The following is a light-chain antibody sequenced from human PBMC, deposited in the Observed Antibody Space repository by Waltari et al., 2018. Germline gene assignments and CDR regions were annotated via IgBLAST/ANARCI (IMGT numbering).Light chain of an antibody. CDR2: EVS. J-gene: IGLJ2*01. CDR3: SSFAGSSQML. V-gene: IGLV2-8*01. Sequence: QSALTQPPSASGSPGQSVTISCPGTSSCVGGFDYVPWYHQHPGKVPRLMIYEVSKRPSGVPDRFSGSKSGNTASLTVSGLQVEDEADYYCSSFAGSSQMLFGGGTKLTVL. CDR1: SSCVGGFDY.